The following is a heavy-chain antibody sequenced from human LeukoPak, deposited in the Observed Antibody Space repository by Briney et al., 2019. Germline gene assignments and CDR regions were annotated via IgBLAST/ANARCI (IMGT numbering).Heavy chain of an antibody. J-gene: IGHJ4*02. D-gene: IGHD3-22*01. Sequence: SETLSLTCTVSGGSISNGVYYWTWIRQPAGKGLEWIGRIYISGSTNYNPSLKSRVTISIDTSRNQFSLQLSSVSAADTAVYYCARRTYYYDSSDHFDYWGQGTLVTVSS. CDR3: ARRTYYYDSSDHFDY. CDR2: IYISGST. CDR1: GGSISNGVYY. V-gene: IGHV4-61*02.